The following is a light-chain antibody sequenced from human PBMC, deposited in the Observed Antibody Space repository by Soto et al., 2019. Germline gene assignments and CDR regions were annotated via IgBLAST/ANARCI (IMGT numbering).Light chain of an antibody. CDR2: GAS. CDR3: QPYNNWPPIT. J-gene: IGKJ5*01. V-gene: IGKV3-15*01. Sequence: EIVMTQSPATLSVSPGERATLSCRASQSVSSNLAWYQQKPGQAPRLLIYGASTRATGIPARFSGSGSGTEFALTISSLQSEDFAVYYCQPYNNWPPITFGQGTRLPIK. CDR1: QSVSSN.